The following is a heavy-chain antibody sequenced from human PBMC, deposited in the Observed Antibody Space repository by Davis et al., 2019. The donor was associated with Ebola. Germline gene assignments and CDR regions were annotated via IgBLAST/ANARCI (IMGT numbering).Heavy chain of an antibody. J-gene: IGHJ6*03. CDR2: ISGSGGST. CDR1: GFTFSSYA. V-gene: IGHV3-23*01. D-gene: IGHD5-18*01. CDR3: AKEDTAMPWGYMDV. Sequence: GESLKISCAASGFTFSSYAMSWVRQAPGKGLEWVSAISGSGGSTYYADSVKGRFTISRDNSKNTLYLQMNSLRAEDTAVYYCAKEDTAMPWGYMDVWGKGTTVTVSS.